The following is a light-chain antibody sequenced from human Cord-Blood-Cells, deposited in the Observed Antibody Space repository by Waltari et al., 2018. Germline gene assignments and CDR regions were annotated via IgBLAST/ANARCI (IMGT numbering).Light chain of an antibody. CDR2: DVS. J-gene: IGLJ2*01. CDR1: RSDVGGYNH. V-gene: IGLV2-11*01. CDR3: CSYAGSYTLV. Sequence: HSALTPPRAVSRSPRQSVTISCTGPRSDVGGYNHRSWYKQHPGKAPKLMIYDVSNRPSGVPDRFSGSKSGNTASLTISGLQAEDEADYYCCSYAGSYTLVFGGGTKLTVL.